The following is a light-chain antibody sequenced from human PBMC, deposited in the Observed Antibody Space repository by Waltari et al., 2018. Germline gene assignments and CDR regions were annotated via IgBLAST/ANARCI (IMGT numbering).Light chain of an antibody. CDR3: QQYNGYPT. CDR1: QSISSW. Sequence: DIQMTQSPSTLSASVGDRVTITCRASQSISSWLAWYQQKPGKAPKLLIYKASNLESGVPSRCSGSGSGTEFTLTISSLQPDDFAIYYCQQYNGYPTFGQGTKVEIK. CDR2: KAS. V-gene: IGKV1-5*03. J-gene: IGKJ1*01.